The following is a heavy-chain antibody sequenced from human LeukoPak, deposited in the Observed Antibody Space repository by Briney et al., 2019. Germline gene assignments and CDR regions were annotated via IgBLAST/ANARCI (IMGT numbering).Heavy chain of an antibody. CDR3: ARARGAGPGAHFDY. Sequence: GGSLRLSCAASGFTVSSNYMSWVRQAPMKGLEWVSVIYSGGSTYYADSVKGRFTISRDNTKSSLFLQMNSLRAEDTAVYYCARARGAGPGAHFDYWGQGTPVIVSS. D-gene: IGHD3-10*01. CDR1: GFTVSSNY. CDR2: IYSGGST. J-gene: IGHJ4*02. V-gene: IGHV3-53*01.